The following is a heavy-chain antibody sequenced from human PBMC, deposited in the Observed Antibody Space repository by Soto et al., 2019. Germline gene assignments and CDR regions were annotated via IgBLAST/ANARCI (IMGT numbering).Heavy chain of an antibody. Sequence: QVQLVESGGGVVQPGRSLRLSCAASGFTFSSYGMHWVRQAPGKGLEWVAVIWYDGSNKYYADSVKGRFTISRDNSKNTLYLQMNSLRAEDTAVYYCARGEAYGDYVYRSAEYFQHWGQGTLVTVSS. CDR3: ARGEAYGDYVYRSAEYFQH. V-gene: IGHV3-33*01. D-gene: IGHD4-17*01. CDR2: IWYDGSNK. J-gene: IGHJ1*01. CDR1: GFTFSSYG.